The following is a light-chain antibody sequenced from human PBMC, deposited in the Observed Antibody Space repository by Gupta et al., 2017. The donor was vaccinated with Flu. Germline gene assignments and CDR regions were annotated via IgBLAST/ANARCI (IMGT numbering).Light chain of an antibody. CDR3: SSYTGSSTLV. V-gene: IGLV2-14*01. J-gene: IGLJ3*02. CDR2: EVS. CDR1: SSDVGGYNY. Sequence: SSDVGGYNYVAWYQQHAGEAPKLIMYEVSNRPSGGTNHFSGSKSGSTGSLTISGRQAEDEADYYCSSYTGSSTLVFGGGTKLTVL.